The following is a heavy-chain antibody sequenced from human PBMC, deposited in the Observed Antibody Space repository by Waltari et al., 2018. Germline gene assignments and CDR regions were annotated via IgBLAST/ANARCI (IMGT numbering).Heavy chain of an antibody. V-gene: IGHV2-5*01. CDR3: AHRRGAAAGTLPVPFDI. J-gene: IGHJ3*02. CDR1: GFSLSTSGVG. Sequence: QITLKESGPTLVKPTQTLTLTCTFSGFSLSTSGVGVGWIRQPPGKALEWLALIYWNDDKRYSPSLKSRLTITKDTSKNQVVLTMTNMEPVDTATDYCAHRRGAAAGTLPVPFDIWGQWTMVTVSS. CDR2: IYWNDDK. D-gene: IGHD6-13*01.